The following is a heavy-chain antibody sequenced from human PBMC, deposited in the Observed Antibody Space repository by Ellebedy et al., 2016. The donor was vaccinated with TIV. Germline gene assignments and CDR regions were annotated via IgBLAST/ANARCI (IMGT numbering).Heavy chain of an antibody. CDR3: AKTLKDMTTVTTFRYYYYYGMDV. D-gene: IGHD4-17*01. J-gene: IGHJ6*02. V-gene: IGHV3-48*01. Sequence: GGSLRLXCAASGFTFSSYSMNWVRQAPGKGLEWVSYISSSSSTIYYADSVKGRFTISRDNAKNSLYLQMNSLRAEDTAVYYCAKTLKDMTTVTTFRYYYYYGMDVWGQGTTVTVSS. CDR2: ISSSSSTI. CDR1: GFTFSSYS.